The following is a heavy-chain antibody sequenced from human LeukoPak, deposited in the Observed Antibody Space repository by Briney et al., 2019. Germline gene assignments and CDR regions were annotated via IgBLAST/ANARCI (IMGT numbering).Heavy chain of an antibody. CDR1: GFTFSNAW. V-gene: IGHV3-11*01. J-gene: IGHJ4*02. CDR3: ATVGPPSRLAYCGGDCSIDY. Sequence: GGSLRLSCAASGFTFSNAWMSWVRQAPGKGLEWVSYISSSGSTIYYADSVKGRFTISRDNAKNSLYLQMNSLRAEDTAVYYCATVGPPSRLAYCGGDCSIDYWGQGTLVTVSS. D-gene: IGHD2-21*02. CDR2: ISSSGSTI.